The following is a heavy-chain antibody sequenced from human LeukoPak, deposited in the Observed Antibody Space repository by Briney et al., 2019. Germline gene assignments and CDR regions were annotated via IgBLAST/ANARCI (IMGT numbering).Heavy chain of an antibody. J-gene: IGHJ4*02. V-gene: IGHV5-51*01. D-gene: IGHD2-2*01. Sequence: GESLKISCKGYGYTFTNYWIGWVRQMPGKGLEWMGIIYAGDSDTRYGPSFQGQVTISADKSIRTAYLQWSSLKASDTAMYYCARGGPSYALDYWGQGTLVTVSS. CDR1: GYTFTNYW. CDR2: IYAGDSDT. CDR3: ARGGPSYALDY.